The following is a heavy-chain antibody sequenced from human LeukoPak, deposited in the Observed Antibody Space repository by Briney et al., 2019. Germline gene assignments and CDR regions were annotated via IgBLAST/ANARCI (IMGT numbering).Heavy chain of an antibody. J-gene: IGHJ4*02. V-gene: IGHV4-34*01. Sequence: PSETLSLTCAVYGGSFSGYYWSWIRQPPGKGLEWIGEINHSGSTNYNPSLKSRVTISVDTSKNQSSLKLSSVTAADTAVYYCARHQPNYDFWSGPPDYWGQGTLVTVSS. CDR2: INHSGST. CDR1: GGSFSGYY. D-gene: IGHD3-3*01. CDR3: ARHQPNYDFWSGPPDY.